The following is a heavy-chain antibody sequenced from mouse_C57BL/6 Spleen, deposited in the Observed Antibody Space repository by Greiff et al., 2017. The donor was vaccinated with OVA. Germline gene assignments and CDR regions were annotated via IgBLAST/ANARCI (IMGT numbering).Heavy chain of an antibody. J-gene: IGHJ2*01. Sequence: EVKVVESGGGLVKPGGSLKLSCAASGFTFSDYGMHWVRQAPEKGLEWVAYISSGSSTIYYADTVKGRFTISRDNAKNTLFLQMTSLRSEDTAMYYCARDYSIYFDYWGQGPTLTVSS. D-gene: IGHD2-5*01. V-gene: IGHV5-17*01. CDR3: ARDYSIYFDY. CDR2: ISSGSSTI. CDR1: GFTFSDYG.